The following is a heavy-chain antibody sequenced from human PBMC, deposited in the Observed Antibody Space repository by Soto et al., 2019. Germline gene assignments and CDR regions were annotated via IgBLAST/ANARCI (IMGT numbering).Heavy chain of an antibody. D-gene: IGHD3-10*01. CDR1: GFTLSAYW. CDR3: AGDVCPGRSSLYLDAFDI. CDR2: INRDGSKK. V-gene: IGHV3-7*05. Sequence: EVQLEESGGDLVQPGGSLRRSCAASGFTLSAYWMTWVRQAPGKGLEWVANINRDGSKKSYLDSVRGRFTISRDNVGNSLYLQMDSLRAEDTAVYYCAGDVCPGRSSLYLDAFDIWGQGTRVTVSS. J-gene: IGHJ3*02.